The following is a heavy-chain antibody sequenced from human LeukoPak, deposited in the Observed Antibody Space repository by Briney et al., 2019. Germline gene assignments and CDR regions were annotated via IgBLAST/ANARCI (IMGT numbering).Heavy chain of an antibody. CDR1: GFTFSDYW. J-gene: IGHJ4*02. Sequence: GGSLRLSCAASGFTFSDYWMHWVRQAPGKGLVWVSSVTSSGSYVYYADSVKGRFTISRDNAKNSLFLQMNSLRAEDTAVYYCARDPGGGGYWGQGTLVTVSS. CDR2: VTSSGSYV. D-gene: IGHD3-16*01. V-gene: IGHV3-21*01. CDR3: ARDPGGGGY.